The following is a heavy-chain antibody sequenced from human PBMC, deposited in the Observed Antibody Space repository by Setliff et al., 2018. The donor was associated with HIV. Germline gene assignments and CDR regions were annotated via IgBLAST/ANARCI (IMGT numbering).Heavy chain of an antibody. D-gene: IGHD6-6*01. CDR1: GGSFSAYH. Sequence: LSLTCAVYGGSFSAYHWGWIRQPPGKGLEWIGSIYYSGSTYYNPSLKSRVTIFVDTSKNQFSLRLSSVTAADTAVYYCARSNELIAARYFDYWGQGTLVTVSS. CDR3: ARSNELIAARYFDY. CDR2: IYYSGST. J-gene: IGHJ4*02. V-gene: IGHV4-39*01.